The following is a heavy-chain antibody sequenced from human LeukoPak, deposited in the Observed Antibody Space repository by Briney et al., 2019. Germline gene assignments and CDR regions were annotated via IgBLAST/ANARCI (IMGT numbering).Heavy chain of an antibody. D-gene: IGHD2-2*01. V-gene: IGHV3-74*01. CDR3: ARAYCSSTSCYSELFDP. CDR2: INTDGSDT. Sequence: GGSLRPSCAASGFTFSTYWMHWVRQAPGKGLVWVSRINTDGSDTSYADSVKGRFTISRDNAKNTLYLQMNSLRAEDTAVYYCARAYCSSTSCYSELFDPWGQGILVTVSS. J-gene: IGHJ5*02. CDR1: GFTFSTYW.